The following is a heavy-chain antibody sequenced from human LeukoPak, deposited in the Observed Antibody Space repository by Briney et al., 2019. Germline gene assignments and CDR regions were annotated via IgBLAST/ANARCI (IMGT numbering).Heavy chain of an antibody. CDR2: ISYDGSSK. Sequence: PGRSLRLSCAASGFTFSDYGMHWVRQAPGKGLEWVTIISYDGSSKYYADSVKCRFTISRDNSKNTLYLQMNSLRAEDTAVYYCARGWKLSIDWGQGTLVTVSS. J-gene: IGHJ4*02. CDR1: GFTFSDYG. V-gene: IGHV3-30*03. CDR3: ARGWKLSID. D-gene: IGHD1-1*01.